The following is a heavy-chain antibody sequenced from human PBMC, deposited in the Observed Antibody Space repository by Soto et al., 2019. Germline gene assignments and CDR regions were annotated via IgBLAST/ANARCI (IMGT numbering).Heavy chain of an antibody. Sequence: QPGGSLRLSCAASGFTFSSYSMNWVRQAPGKGLEWVSYISSSSSTIYYADSVKGRFTISRDNAKNSLYLQMNSLRDEDTAVYYCAGDGRHYDFWSGYPDYGMDVWGQGTTVTVSS. J-gene: IGHJ6*02. CDR2: ISSSSSTI. CDR1: GFTFSSYS. CDR3: AGDGRHYDFWSGYPDYGMDV. V-gene: IGHV3-48*02. D-gene: IGHD3-3*01.